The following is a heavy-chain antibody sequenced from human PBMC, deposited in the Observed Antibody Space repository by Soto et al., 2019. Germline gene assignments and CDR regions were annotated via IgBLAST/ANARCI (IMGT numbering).Heavy chain of an antibody. Sequence: QITLKESGPTLVKPTQTLTLTCTFSGFSLSTSGVGVGWIRQPPGEALEWLALIYWNDDKRYSPSLKSSVIITKDTSKNQAVLTMTNMHPVDTATYYCARLTYNYDSSGYYFDYWGQGSLVTVST. CDR2: IYWNDDK. CDR1: GFSLSTSGVG. V-gene: IGHV2-5*01. D-gene: IGHD3-22*01. CDR3: ARLTYNYDSSGYYFDY. J-gene: IGHJ4*02.